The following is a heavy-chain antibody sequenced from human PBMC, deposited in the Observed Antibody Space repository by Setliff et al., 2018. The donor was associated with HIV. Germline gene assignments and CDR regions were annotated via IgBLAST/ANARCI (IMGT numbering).Heavy chain of an antibody. V-gene: IGHV3-48*01. Sequence: GSLRLSCAASGFSFSIYHMNWVRQAPGKGLEWVSYIRGDSTIIYYADSVKGRFTVSRDNVKNSLYLQMNSLRAEETAIYYCARDNNRGGAVDYWGQGTLVTVSS. CDR2: IRGDSTII. D-gene: IGHD3-16*01. J-gene: IGHJ4*02. CDR1: GFSFSIYH. CDR3: ARDNNRGGAVDY.